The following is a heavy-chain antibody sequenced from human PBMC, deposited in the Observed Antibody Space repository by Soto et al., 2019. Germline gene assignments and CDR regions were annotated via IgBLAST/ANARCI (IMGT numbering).Heavy chain of an antibody. D-gene: IGHD5-12*01. CDR2: IRWDGGST. J-gene: IGHJ4*02. CDR1: GFTFDDYT. V-gene: IGHV3-43*01. CDR3: ARDGKDRWDLVATISSYFDY. Sequence: EVQLVESGGVVVQPGGSLRLSCAASGFTFDDYTMHWVRQAPGKGLEWVSLIRWDGGSTYYADSVKGRFTISRDNSKNSLYRQMNSLGTADTALYYCARDGKDRWDLVATISSYFDYWGQGTLVTVSS.